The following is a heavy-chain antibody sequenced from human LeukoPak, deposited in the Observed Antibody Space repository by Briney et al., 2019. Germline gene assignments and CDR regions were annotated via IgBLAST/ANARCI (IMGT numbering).Heavy chain of an antibody. J-gene: IGHJ4*02. CDR2: ISSSSSYI. V-gene: IGHV3-21*01. D-gene: IGHD5-12*01. Sequence: GGSLRLSCAASGFTFSSYSMNWVRQAPGKGLEWVSSISSSSSYIYYADSVKGRFTISRDNSKNTLYLQMNSLRAEDTAVYYCAKQGRGYDVDYWGQGTLVTVSS. CDR1: GFTFSSYS. CDR3: AKQGRGYDVDY.